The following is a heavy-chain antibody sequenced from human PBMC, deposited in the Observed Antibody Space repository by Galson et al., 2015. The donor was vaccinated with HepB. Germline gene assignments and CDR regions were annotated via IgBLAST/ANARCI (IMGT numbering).Heavy chain of an antibody. Sequence: SLRLSCAASGLTFSAYGMNWVRQAPGKGLEWLSYISVSRSVIYYADSVKGRFTISRDNVKNSLFLQMNSLRDEDTAVYYCARIEGAGHIVATGEFDYWGQGTLVTVSS. J-gene: IGHJ4*02. D-gene: IGHD5-12*01. V-gene: IGHV3-48*02. CDR3: ARIEGAGHIVATGEFDY. CDR2: ISVSRSVI. CDR1: GLTFSAYG.